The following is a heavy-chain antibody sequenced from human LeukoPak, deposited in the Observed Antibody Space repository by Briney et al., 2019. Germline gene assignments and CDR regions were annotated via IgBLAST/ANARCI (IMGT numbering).Heavy chain of an antibody. CDR2: IQTSGST. V-gene: IGHV4-61*09. Sequence: KTSETLSLTCTVSGGSISSGSYYWSWIRQPAGKGLEWIGHIQTSGSTNYNPSLESRVTISVDTSKNQFSLKLSSVTAADTAVYYCARERYYHGSGIFAWFDPWGQGTLVTVSS. D-gene: IGHD3-10*01. CDR3: ARERYYHGSGIFAWFDP. J-gene: IGHJ5*02. CDR1: GGSISSGSYY.